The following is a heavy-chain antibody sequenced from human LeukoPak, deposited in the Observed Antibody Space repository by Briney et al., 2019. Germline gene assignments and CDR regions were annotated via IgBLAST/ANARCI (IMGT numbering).Heavy chain of an antibody. V-gene: IGHV5-51*01. J-gene: IGHJ6*02. CDR2: IYPGDSDT. Sequence: GESLKISCKGSGYSFTSSWIAWVRQMPGKGLEWMGIIYPGDSDTRYSPSFQGQVTISADKSISTAYLQWSSLKASDTATYYCARPMAGSGGYYYYDMDVWGQGTTVTVSS. CDR1: GYSFTSSW. D-gene: IGHD2-8*01. CDR3: ARPMAGSGGYYYYDMDV.